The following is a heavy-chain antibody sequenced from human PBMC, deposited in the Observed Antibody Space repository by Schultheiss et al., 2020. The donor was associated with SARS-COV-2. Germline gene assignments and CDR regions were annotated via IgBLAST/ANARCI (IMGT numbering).Heavy chain of an antibody. CDR3: ARTVTTAGDWFDP. CDR2: IYYSGST. D-gene: IGHD4-17*01. J-gene: IGHJ5*02. Sequence: SETLSLTCTVSGGSISSYYWSWIRQPPGKGLEWIGYIYYSGSTNYNPSLKSRVTISVDTSKNQFSLKLSSVTAADTAVYYCARTVTTAGDWFDPWGQGTLVTSPQ. CDR1: GGSISSYY. V-gene: IGHV4-59*08.